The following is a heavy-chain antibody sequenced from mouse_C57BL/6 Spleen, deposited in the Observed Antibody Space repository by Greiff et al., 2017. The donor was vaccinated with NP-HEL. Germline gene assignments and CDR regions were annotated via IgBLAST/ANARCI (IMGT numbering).Heavy chain of an antibody. J-gene: IGHJ2*01. CDR2: INPNNGGT. CDR3: ARRYYYGSYFDY. Sequence: VQLKESGPELVKPGASVKIPCKASGYTFTDYNMDWVKQSHGKSLEWIGDINPNNGGTIYNQKFKGKATLTVDKSSSTAYMELRSLTSEDTAVYYCARRYYYGSYFDYWGQGTTLTVSS. D-gene: IGHD1-1*01. V-gene: IGHV1-18*01. CDR1: GYTFTDYN.